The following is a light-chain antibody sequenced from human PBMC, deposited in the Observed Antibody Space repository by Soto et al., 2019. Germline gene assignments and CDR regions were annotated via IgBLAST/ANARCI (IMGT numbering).Light chain of an antibody. Sequence: DIQMTQSPSTLSASVGDRVTITCRASESISGWLAWYQQKPGKAPKLVMFKASTLESGVPSRFSGSGSGTEFTLSISSLQPDDFAIYYCHQYNSYPRTFGQGTKVEIK. J-gene: IGKJ1*01. CDR3: HQYNSYPRT. CDR2: KAS. CDR1: ESISGW. V-gene: IGKV1-5*03.